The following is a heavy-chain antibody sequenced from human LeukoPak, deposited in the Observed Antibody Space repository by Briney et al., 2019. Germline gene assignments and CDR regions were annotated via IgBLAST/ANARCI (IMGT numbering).Heavy chain of an antibody. Sequence: SETLSLTCTVSGGSIDTGYYWNWIRQHPGKGLEWIGQISASGSTYYNPSLKIRIAMSVDTSTNQFSLELSSVTAADTAVYYCARGDDHFDYWGQGSLVTVSS. CDR2: ISASGST. V-gene: IGHV4-31*03. CDR3: ARGDDHFDY. CDR1: GGSIDTGYY. J-gene: IGHJ4*02.